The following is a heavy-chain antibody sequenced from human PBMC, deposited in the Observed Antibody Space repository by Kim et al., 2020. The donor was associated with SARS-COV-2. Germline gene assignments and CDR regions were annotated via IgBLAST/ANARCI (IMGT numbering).Heavy chain of an antibody. D-gene: IGHD3-22*01. J-gene: IGHJ4*02. CDR3: ARGHYYDSSGYLY. V-gene: IGHV4-4*02. Sequence: CNPSLKSRVTISVDNSKTQFSLKQSSVTAAGTAVYYCARGHYYDSSGYLYWGQGTLVTVSS.